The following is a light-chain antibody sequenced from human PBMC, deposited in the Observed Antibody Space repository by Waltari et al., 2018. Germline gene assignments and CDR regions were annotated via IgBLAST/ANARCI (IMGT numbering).Light chain of an antibody. V-gene: IGLV2-14*03. CDR1: SRAVGGYNS. CDR2: DVS. CDR3: SSYTTSSTLG. Sequence: QSALTQPASGSGSPGQSITIPCTGSSRAVGGYNSVSWYQQYPGKAPKLMIYDVSNRPSGVSNRFSGSKSGNTASLTISGLQAEDEADYYCSSYTTSSTLGFGGGTKLTVL. J-gene: IGLJ2*01.